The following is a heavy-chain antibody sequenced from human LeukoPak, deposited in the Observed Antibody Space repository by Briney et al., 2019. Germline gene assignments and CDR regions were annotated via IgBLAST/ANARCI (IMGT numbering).Heavy chain of an antibody. CDR2: IYYSGST. V-gene: IGHV4-59*01. D-gene: IGHD4-17*01. Sequence: SETLSLTCTVSGGSISSYYWSWIRQPPGKGLEWIGYIYYSGSTNYNPSLKSRVTISVDTSKNQFSLKLSSVTAADTAVYYCARGGDYVSRLVDYWGQGTLVTVSS. CDR1: GGSISSYY. J-gene: IGHJ4*02. CDR3: ARGGDYVSRLVDY.